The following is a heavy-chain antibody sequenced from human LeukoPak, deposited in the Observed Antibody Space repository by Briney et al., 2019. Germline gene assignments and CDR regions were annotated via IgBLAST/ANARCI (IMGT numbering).Heavy chain of an antibody. CDR1: GYAFTSYD. D-gene: IGHD3-10*01. CDR3: ARGGYYYGSGSITDY. Sequence: ASVKVSCKASGYAFTSYDINWVRQATGQGLEWMGWMNPNSGNTGYAQKFQGRVTMTRNTSISTAYMELSSLRSEDTAVYYWARGGYYYGSGSITDYWGQGTLVTVSS. J-gene: IGHJ4*02. V-gene: IGHV1-8*01. CDR2: MNPNSGNT.